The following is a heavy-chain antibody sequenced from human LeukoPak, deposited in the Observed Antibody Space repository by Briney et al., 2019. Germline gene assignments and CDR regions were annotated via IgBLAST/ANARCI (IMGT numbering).Heavy chain of an antibody. CDR2: IIPIFGTA. CDR1: GGTFSSYA. J-gene: IGHJ4*02. V-gene: IGHV1-69*13. D-gene: IGHD3-10*01. Sequence: SVKVSCKASGGTFSSYAISWVRQAPGQGLEWMGGIIPIFGTANYAQKFQGRVTITADESTSTAYMGLSRLRSEDTAVYYCARGPIYGSGSYPSFDYWGQGTLVTVSS. CDR3: ARGPIYGSGSYPSFDY.